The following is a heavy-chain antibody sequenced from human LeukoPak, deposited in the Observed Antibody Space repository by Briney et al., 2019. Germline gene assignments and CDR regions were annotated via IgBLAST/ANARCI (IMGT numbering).Heavy chain of an antibody. CDR2: VHPDTGYA. V-gene: IGHV1-8*01. CDR1: GYPFTTYE. Sequence: EASVKVSCKTSGYPFTTYEINWVQQAAGQGLEWMGWVHPDTGYADYAQKFQGRVTMTSDTSISTAYMELSSLRSDDTAVYFCARGPRNDPWGQGTLVTVSS. D-gene: IGHD1-14*01. CDR3: ARGPRNDP. J-gene: IGHJ5*02.